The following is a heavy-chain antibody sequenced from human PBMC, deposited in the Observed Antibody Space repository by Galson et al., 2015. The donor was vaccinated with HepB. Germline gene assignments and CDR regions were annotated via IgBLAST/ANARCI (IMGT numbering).Heavy chain of an antibody. Sequence: SLRLSCAASGFTFSIYAMSWVRQAPEKGLEWVSKITANSDTTNYADSVKGRFTIFRDNSKNTAYLQMSSLRAEGTALYYCATGQQLGVWGQGTLVAVSS. CDR3: ATGQQLGV. J-gene: IGHJ4*02. CDR1: GFTFSIYA. V-gene: IGHV3-23*01. D-gene: IGHD6-13*01. CDR2: ITANSDTT.